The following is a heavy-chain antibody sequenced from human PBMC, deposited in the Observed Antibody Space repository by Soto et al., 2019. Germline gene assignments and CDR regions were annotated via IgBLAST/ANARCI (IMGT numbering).Heavy chain of an antibody. Sequence: EVQLAESGGGWAQPGGSLRLSCAASGFTLSGYALDWVRQAPGKGLEYVSGISSNAVGTYYANSVQGRFTISRDNSKNTVYLQIGSLRPEDMAVYYCTCRARPDFYYMDVWGKGTTVTVSS. CDR2: ISSNAVGT. V-gene: IGHV3-64*01. CDR1: GFTLSGYA. J-gene: IGHJ6*03. CDR3: TCRARPDFYYMDV. D-gene: IGHD6-6*01.